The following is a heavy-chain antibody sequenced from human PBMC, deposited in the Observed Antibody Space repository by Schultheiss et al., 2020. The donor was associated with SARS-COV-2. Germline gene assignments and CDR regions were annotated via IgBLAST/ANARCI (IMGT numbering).Heavy chain of an antibody. J-gene: IGHJ4*02. CDR1: GYTFTSYA. D-gene: IGHD3-10*01. CDR2: INAGNGNT. V-gene: IGHV1-3*01. CDR3: ARDYSGAWFRELFPKPHYFDY. Sequence: ASVKVSCKASGYTFTSYAMHWVRQAPGQRLEWMGWINAGNGNTKYSQKFQGRVTITRDTSASTAYMELSSLRSEDTAVYYCARDYSGAWFRELFPKPHYFDYWGQGTLVTVSS.